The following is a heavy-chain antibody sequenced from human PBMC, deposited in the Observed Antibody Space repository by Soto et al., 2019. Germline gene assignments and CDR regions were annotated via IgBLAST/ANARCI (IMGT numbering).Heavy chain of an antibody. CDR3: AKDRGSGTLRYYGMDV. D-gene: IGHD3-10*01. J-gene: IGHJ6*02. CDR2: MSSDETKI. CDR1: GFSFSSFA. Sequence: GSLRLSCVASGFSFSSFAVHWVRQAPGKGLEWVAVMSSDETKINYADSVKGRFTISRDNSKNTLFLQLNGLRPEDTAVYFCAKDRGSGTLRYYGMDVWGQGTTVTVSS. V-gene: IGHV3-30*18.